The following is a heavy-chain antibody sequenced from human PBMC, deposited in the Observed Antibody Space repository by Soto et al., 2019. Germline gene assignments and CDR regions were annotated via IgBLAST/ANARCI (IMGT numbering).Heavy chain of an antibody. CDR2: INAGNGNT. Sequence: QVQLVQSGAEVKKPGASVKVSCKASGYTFTSYAMHWVRQAPGQRLEWMGWINAGNGNTKYSQKFKGRVTITRDTSACTAYMELSSLRSEDKAVYYCARTGVILYYYYGMDVWGQGTTLTVSS. CDR1: GYTFTSYA. J-gene: IGHJ6*02. D-gene: IGHD3-16*02. CDR3: ARTGVILYYYYGMDV. V-gene: IGHV1-3*01.